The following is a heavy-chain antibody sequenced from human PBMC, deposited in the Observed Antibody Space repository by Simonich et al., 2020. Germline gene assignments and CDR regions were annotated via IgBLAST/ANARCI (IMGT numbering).Heavy chain of an antibody. CDR1: GFTFSSYW. CDR3: ARNRLDY. Sequence: ELQLVESGGGLFQPGGSLRLSCAASGFTFSSYWMHWVRQAPGKGRGWVSRINSDGSSKSDADAVKGRFTISRDNAKNTRYLQMNSLRAEDTAVYYCARNRLDYWGQGTLVTVSS. V-gene: IGHV3-74*01. J-gene: IGHJ4*02. CDR2: INSDGSSK.